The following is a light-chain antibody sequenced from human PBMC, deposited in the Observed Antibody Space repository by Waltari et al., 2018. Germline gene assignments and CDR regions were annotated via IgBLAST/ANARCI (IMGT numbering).Light chain of an antibody. V-gene: IGLV2-11*01. CDR2: DVS. CDR3: CSYAGRYSYV. CDR1: SRDFGGYNY. Sequence: QSALTQPRSVSGSPGQSVTHSCSRASRDFGGYNYLPGYQQPPGKATKLMIYDVSKRPSGVPDRFFGSKSGDTASLTISGLRAEDEADYYCCSYAGRYSYVFGTGTKVTVL. J-gene: IGLJ1*01.